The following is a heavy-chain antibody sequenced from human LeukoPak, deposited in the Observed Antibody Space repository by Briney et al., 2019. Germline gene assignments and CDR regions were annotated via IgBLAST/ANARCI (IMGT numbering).Heavy chain of an antibody. D-gene: IGHD3-3*01. Sequence: ASVTVSCKASGYTFTSYYMHWVRQAPGQGLEWMGLINPSGGSTSYAQKFQGRVTMTRDTSTSTVYMELSSLRSEDTAVYYCARDGNYDFWSGYYHYYYGMDVWGQGTTVTVSS. CDR2: INPSGGST. CDR3: ARDGNYDFWSGYYHYYYGMDV. CDR1: GYTFTSYY. V-gene: IGHV1-46*01. J-gene: IGHJ6*02.